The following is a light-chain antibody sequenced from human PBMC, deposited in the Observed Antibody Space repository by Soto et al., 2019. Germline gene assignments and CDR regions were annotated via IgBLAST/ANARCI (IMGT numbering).Light chain of an antibody. J-gene: IGKJ2*01. V-gene: IGKV1-5*01. CDR1: QSISSW. Sequence: DTQMTQSPSTLSASVGDRVTITCRASQSISSWLAWYQQKPGKAPKLLIYDASSLESGVPSRFSGSRSGTEFTLTISSLQPDDFATYYCQQYNSYSPDTFGQGTKLEIK. CDR2: DAS. CDR3: QQYNSYSPDT.